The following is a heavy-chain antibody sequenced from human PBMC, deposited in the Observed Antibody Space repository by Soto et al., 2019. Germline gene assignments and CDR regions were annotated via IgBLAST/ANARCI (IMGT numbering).Heavy chain of an antibody. CDR3: AGVDAKGKDNWFDP. CDR2: IYHSGST. Sequence: PSETLSLTCAVSGGSISSSNWWSWVRQPPGKGLEWIGEIYHSGSTNYNPSLKSRVTISVDKSKNQFSLKLSSVTAADTAVYYCAGVDAKGKDNWFDPWGQGTLVTVSS. D-gene: IGHD2-15*01. J-gene: IGHJ5*02. V-gene: IGHV4-4*02. CDR1: GGSISSSNW.